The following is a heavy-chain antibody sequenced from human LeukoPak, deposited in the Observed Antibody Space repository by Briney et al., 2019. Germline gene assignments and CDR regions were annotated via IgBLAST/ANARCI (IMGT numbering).Heavy chain of an antibody. CDR1: GFTVSSNY. CDR3: ARGSSGWYD. V-gene: IGHV3-53*01. D-gene: IGHD6-19*01. CDR2: IYSGGTT. Sequence: GGPLRLSCAASGFTVSSNYMSWVRQAPGKGLEWVSIIYSGGTTYYADSVKGRFTISRDNSKNTLYLQMNSLRVEDTAVYYCARGSSGWYDWGQGTLVTVSS. J-gene: IGHJ4*02.